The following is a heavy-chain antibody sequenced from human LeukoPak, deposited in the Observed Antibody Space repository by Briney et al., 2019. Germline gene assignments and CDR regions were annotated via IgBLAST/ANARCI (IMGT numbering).Heavy chain of an antibody. CDR2: MNPNSGNT. CDR1: GYTFTSYD. J-gene: IGHJ5*02. Sequence: ASVKVSCKASGYTFTSYDINWARQATGQGLEWMGWMNPNSGNTGYAQKFQGRVTVTRNTSISTAYMELSSLRSEDTAVYYCARHAKIIGFDPWGQGTLVTVSS. V-gene: IGHV1-8*01. CDR3: ARHAKIIGFDP.